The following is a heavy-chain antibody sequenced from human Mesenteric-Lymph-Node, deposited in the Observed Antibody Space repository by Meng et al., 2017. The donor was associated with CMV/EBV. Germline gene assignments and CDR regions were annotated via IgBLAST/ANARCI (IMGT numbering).Heavy chain of an antibody. J-gene: IGHJ6*02. D-gene: IGHD2-2*01. CDR2: IYGGDRNRR. Sequence: GESLKISCAASGFRFSSDGMSWVRQAPGKGPEWVAVIYGGDRNRREYGDSVKGRFTISRDNSKNTLYLQMNSLRLEDTAVYHCARQRRYCSDTTCYEDYYAMDVWGQGTTVTVSS. V-gene: IGHV3-23*03. CDR3: ARQRRYCSDTTCYEDYYAMDV. CDR1: GFRFSSDG.